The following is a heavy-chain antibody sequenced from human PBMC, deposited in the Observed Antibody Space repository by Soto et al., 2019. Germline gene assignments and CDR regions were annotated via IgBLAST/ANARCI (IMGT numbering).Heavy chain of an antibody. V-gene: IGHV4-31*03. Sequence: LSLTCIVSGGSISSKDFYWSWIRQTPGKGLELIGYIYYSGNTYYNPSLKSRVTILVDTSKNQFSLKVSSVTAADTAVYYCARLSGSWQSRFDPWGQVTLVTVS. CDR2: IYYSGNT. CDR1: GGSISSKDFY. D-gene: IGHD6-13*01. J-gene: IGHJ5*02. CDR3: ARLSGSWQSRFDP.